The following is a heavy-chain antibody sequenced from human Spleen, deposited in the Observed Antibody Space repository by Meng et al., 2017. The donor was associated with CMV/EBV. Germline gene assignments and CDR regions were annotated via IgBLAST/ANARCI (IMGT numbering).Heavy chain of an antibody. CDR1: GYTFTSYY. Sequence: CKASGYTFTSYYMHWVRQAPGQELEWMGIINPSGGSTSYAQKFQGRVTMTRDTSTSTVYMELSSLRSEDTAVYYCARDQGIAAAGTVDWGQGTLVTVSS. J-gene: IGHJ4*02. CDR2: INPSGGST. CDR3: ARDQGIAAAGTVD. D-gene: IGHD6-13*01. V-gene: IGHV1-46*01.